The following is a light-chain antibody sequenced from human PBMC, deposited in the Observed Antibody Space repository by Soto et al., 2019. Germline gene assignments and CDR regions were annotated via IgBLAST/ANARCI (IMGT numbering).Light chain of an antibody. CDR1: KLGDKY. Sequence: SYELTQPPSVSVSPGQTVSIPCSGDKLGDKYVCWYRQKPGQSPVLLIYQDGKRPSGLPERFSGTNSGNTATLTISGTQAMDEADYYCQAWDSSTAVFGGGTKVTVL. J-gene: IGLJ3*02. CDR3: QAWDSSTAV. V-gene: IGLV3-1*01. CDR2: QDG.